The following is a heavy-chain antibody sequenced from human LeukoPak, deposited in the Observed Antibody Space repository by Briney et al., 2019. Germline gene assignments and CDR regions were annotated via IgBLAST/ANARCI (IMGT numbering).Heavy chain of an antibody. CDR1: GFPFEASA. V-gene: IGHV3-23*01. D-gene: IGHD3-3*01. CDR2: ITGGGEST. J-gene: IGHJ4*02. Sequence: PGGSLRLSCAASGFPFEASAMSWVRQAPGKGLEWVAVITGGGESTYYADSVKGRFTISRDNSKNTLYLQMNSLRAEDTAVYYCAKMVGDYDFWSGYTPPDYWGQGTLVTVSS. CDR3: AKMVGDYDFWSGYTPPDY.